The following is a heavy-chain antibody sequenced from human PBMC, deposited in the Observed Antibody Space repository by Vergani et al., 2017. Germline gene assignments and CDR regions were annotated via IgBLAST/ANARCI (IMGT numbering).Heavy chain of an antibody. CDR1: GFTFSGSA. V-gene: IGHV3-73*01. J-gene: IGHJ3*02. D-gene: IGHD3-3*01. CDR3: TRLDDFWSGYTNDNDAFDI. CDR2: IRSKANSYAT. Sequence: EVQLVESGGGLVQPGGSLKLSCAASGFTFSGSAMHWVRQASGKGLEWVGRIRSKANSYATAYAASLKGRFTISRDDSKNTAYLQMNSLKTEDTAVYYCTRLDDFWSGYTNDNDAFDIWGQGTMVTVSS.